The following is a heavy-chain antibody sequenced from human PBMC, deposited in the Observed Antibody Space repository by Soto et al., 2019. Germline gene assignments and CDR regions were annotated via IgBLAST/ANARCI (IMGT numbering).Heavy chain of an antibody. Sequence: QVQLVQSGAEVKKPGSSVKVSCKTSGVTFNTFAISWVRQAPGQGLEYMGGIIPVLGPANYAQRFQGRVTITAYKSTSTAYFELSNLTSEDTAVYYCARAAKRYFDYWGQGTLVTVSS. V-gene: IGHV1-69*06. CDR1: GVTFNTFA. CDR2: IIPVLGPA. CDR3: ARAAKRYFDY. J-gene: IGHJ4*02.